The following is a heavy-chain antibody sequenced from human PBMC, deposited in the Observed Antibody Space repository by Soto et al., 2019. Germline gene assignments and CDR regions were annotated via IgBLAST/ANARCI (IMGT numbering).Heavy chain of an antibody. J-gene: IGHJ4*02. CDR1: GFTFRDYY. D-gene: IGHD3-22*01. CDR2: ISSSDSII. V-gene: IGHV3-11*01. Sequence: QVQLVESGGGLVKPGGSRRLSCAASGFTFRDYYMSWIRQAPGKGLEWVSYISSSDSIIYYADSVKGRFTISRDNAKNSVHLQMNSLRAEDTAVYYCARDLGYYDSSGYFDYWGQGTLVTVSS. CDR3: ARDLGYYDSSGYFDY.